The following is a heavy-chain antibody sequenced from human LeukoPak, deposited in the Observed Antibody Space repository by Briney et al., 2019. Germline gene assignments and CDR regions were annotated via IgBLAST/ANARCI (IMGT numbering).Heavy chain of an antibody. Sequence: GGSLRLSCAASGFTFSSYWMSWVRQAPGQGVQWVSAISDNGGTTYYADSVKGRFTISTDNSKNTLYLQMNSLRAEDAAVYYCARSLLRFGPPPRPLVYWGQGTLVTVSS. D-gene: IGHD3-3*01. J-gene: IGHJ4*02. CDR1: GFTFSSYW. CDR3: ARSLLRFGPPPRPLVY. CDR2: ISDNGGTT. V-gene: IGHV3-23*01.